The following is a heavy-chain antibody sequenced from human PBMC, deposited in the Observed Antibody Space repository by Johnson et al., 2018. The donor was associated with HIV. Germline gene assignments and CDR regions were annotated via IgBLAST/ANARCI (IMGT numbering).Heavy chain of an antibody. Sequence: MQLVESGGGLIKPGGSLRLSCAASGFTFSNSWMSWVRQGPGQGLEWVGRIKSKTDGGTIDYAAAVQGRFTISRDDSKHNLYLQMNSLKTEDTSVYSCTTDWGSDDEDAFDIWGQGTMVTVSS. CDR3: TTDWGSDDEDAFDI. D-gene: IGHD3-16*01. V-gene: IGHV3-15*01. CDR2: IKSKTDGGTI. J-gene: IGHJ3*02. CDR1: GFTFSNSW.